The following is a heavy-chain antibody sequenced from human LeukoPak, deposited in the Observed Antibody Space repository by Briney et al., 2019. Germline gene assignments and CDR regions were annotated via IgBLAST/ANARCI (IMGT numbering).Heavy chain of an antibody. CDR1: GFTFSDVW. CDR3: AREYFYNSSGYRSLRY. V-gene: IGHV3-7*01. J-gene: IGHJ4*02. D-gene: IGHD3-22*01. Sequence: GGSLRLSCAASGFTFSDVWMTWVRQAPGKGLEWVADIREDGSEKYYVDSAKGRFIIPRDNAKNSLYLQMNSLRAEDTAVYYCAREYFYNSSGYRSLRYWGQGTLVTVSS. CDR2: IREDGSEK.